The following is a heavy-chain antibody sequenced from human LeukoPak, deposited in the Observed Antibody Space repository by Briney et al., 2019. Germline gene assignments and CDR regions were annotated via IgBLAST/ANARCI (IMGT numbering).Heavy chain of an antibody. CDR2: ISSSGSTI. CDR1: GFTFSSYE. J-gene: IGHJ6*04. D-gene: IGHD5-12*01. V-gene: IGHV3-48*03. Sequence: GGSLRLSCAASGFTFSSYEMNWVRQAPGKGLEWVSYISSSGSTIYYADSVKGRFTISRDNAKNSLYLQMNSLRAEDTAVYYCARWGQNRMVATILHYYYYGMDVWGKGTTVTVSS. CDR3: ARWGQNRMVATILHYYYYGMDV.